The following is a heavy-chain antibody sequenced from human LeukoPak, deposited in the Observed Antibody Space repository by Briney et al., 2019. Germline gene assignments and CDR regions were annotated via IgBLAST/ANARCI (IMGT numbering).Heavy chain of an antibody. CDR1: GYSIRSGYH. CDR3: ASVGLASGSYYNWFDA. J-gene: IGHJ5*02. CDR2: MFHSGTT. V-gene: IGHV4-38-2*01. Sequence: PSETLSLTCAVSGYSIRSGYHWGWIRQPPGKGREWIGSMFHSGTTHYKPSLKSGVTISIDTSKNQFSLKRSSVTDADTAVYYCASVGLASGSYYNWFDAGGQGTLVTVSS. D-gene: IGHD3-10*01.